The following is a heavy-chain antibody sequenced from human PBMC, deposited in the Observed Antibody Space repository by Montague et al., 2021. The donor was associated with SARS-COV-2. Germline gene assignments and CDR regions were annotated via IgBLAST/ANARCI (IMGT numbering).Heavy chain of an antibody. CDR2: IYYTGNT. J-gene: IGHJ3*01. CDR1: GGSITNNIDY. CDR3: ARLKRYFDSSGSPSAFDF. Sequence: SETLSLTCTVSGGSITNNIDYWAWIRQPPGKGLEWIGSIYYTGNTYYNPSLKSRVTISVVTSKNHFTLKLSSVTVAGTAVHYCARLKRYFDSSGSPSAFDFWGQGTKVTVSS. D-gene: IGHD3-22*01. V-gene: IGHV4-39*02.